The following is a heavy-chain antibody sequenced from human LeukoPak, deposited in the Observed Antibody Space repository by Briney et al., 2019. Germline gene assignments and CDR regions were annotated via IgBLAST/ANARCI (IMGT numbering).Heavy chain of an antibody. V-gene: IGHV3-43*02. CDR3: AKDIRTGRYYDILTGYYWGYYYYGMDV. D-gene: IGHD3-9*01. J-gene: IGHJ6*02. CDR2: ISGDGGST. Sequence: GGSLRLSCAASGFTFDDYAMHWVRQAPGKGLEWVSLISGDGGSTYYADSVKGRFTISRDNSKNSLYLQMKSLRTEDTALYYCAKDIRTGRYYDILTGYYWGYYYYGMDVWGQGTTVTVSS. CDR1: GFTFDDYA.